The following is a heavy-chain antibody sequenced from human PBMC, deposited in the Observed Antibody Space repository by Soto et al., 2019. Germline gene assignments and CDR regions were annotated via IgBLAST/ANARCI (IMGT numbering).Heavy chain of an antibody. J-gene: IGHJ5*02. Sequence: QVQLVQSGAEVKKPGASVKVSCKASGYTFTSYDINWVRQATGQGLEWMGWMNPNSGNTGYAQKLQGRVTMTRNTSISTAYMELSSLRSEATAVYYLARARSAAGTGWFDPWGQGTLVTVSS. D-gene: IGHD6-13*01. CDR3: ARARSAAGTGWFDP. CDR1: GYTFTSYD. V-gene: IGHV1-8*01. CDR2: MNPNSGNT.